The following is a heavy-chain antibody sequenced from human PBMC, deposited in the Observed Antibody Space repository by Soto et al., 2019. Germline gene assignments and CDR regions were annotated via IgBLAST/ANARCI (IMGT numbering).Heavy chain of an antibody. CDR2: IYYSGST. Sequence: QVQLQESGPGLVKPSETLSLMCTVSGGSISSNYWSWIRQPPGKGLEYIGYIYYSGSTNYNPSLKSRVTITGDTSKNQFSLKLSSVPAADTAVYYCARGGGSPAYWGQGTLVTVSS. D-gene: IGHD3-10*01. CDR3: ARGGGSPAY. V-gene: IGHV4-59*01. J-gene: IGHJ4*02. CDR1: GGSISSNY.